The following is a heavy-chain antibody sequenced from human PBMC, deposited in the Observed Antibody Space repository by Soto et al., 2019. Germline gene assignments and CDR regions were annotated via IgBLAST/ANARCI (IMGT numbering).Heavy chain of an antibody. V-gene: IGHV1-18*01. CDR2: ISAYNGNT. CDR1: GYTFTSYG. CDR3: ASTAGARKVWAYFDY. J-gene: IGHJ4*02. Sequence: GASVKVSCKASGYTFTSYGISWVRQAPGQGLEWMGWISAYNGNTNYAQKLQGRVTMTTDTSTSTAYMELRSLRSDDTAVYYCASTAGARKVWAYFDYWGQGTLVTVSS. D-gene: IGHD1-26*01.